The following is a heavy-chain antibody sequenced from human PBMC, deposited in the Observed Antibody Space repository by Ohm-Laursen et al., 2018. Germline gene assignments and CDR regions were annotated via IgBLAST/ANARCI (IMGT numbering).Heavy chain of an antibody. J-gene: IGHJ4*02. D-gene: IGHD3-16*01. CDR3: ARDPVRGLTDY. CDR1: GFTFSSYA. V-gene: IGHV3-23*01. CDR2: ISVSGTGA. Sequence: SLRLSCAASGFTFSSYAMSWVRQAPGKGLEWVSTISVSGTGADYADSVKGRFIISRDNSKNTLYLQMNSLRAEDTAVYHCARDPVRGLTDYWGQGTLVTVSS.